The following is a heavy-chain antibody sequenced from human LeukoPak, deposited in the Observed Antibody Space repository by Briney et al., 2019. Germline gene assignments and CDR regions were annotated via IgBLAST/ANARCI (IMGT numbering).Heavy chain of an antibody. D-gene: IGHD1-26*01. V-gene: IGHV3-74*01. Sequence: GGSLRPSCAGSGFTFRGYWMQWVRQAPGKGLVCVSRIKSAGTGPTYDDSVKGRFTTSRANAKNTLYLQMNSLRAEDTAVYYCARDGDWVGGTIDYWGQGTLVTVSS. CDR2: IKSAGTGP. CDR3: ARDGDWVGGTIDY. CDR1: GFTFRGYW. J-gene: IGHJ4*02.